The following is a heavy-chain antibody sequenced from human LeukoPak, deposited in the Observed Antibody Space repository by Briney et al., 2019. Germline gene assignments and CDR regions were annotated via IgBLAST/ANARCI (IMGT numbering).Heavy chain of an antibody. D-gene: IGHD4-23*01. CDR3: AARKDYGGNGGDY. CDR1: GFTFSSYA. V-gene: IGHV3-23*01. CDR2: ISGSGGST. J-gene: IGHJ4*02. Sequence: GGSLRLSCAASGFTFSSYAMSWVRQAPGKGLEWVSAISGSGGSTYYADSVKGRFTISRDNSKNTLYLQMNSLRAEDTAVYYCAARKDYGGNGGDYWGQGTLVTVSS.